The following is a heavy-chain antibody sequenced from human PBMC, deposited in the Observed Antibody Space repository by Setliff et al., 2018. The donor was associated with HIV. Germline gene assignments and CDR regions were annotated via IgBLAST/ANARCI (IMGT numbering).Heavy chain of an antibody. Sequence: SETLSLTCTVPGGSINSGSYYWSWIRQPAGKGLEWIGHIYTSGSTNYNPSLKSRVTISIDTSKNQFSLKLNSVTAADTAVYYCARHSITLVVGVPERDDAFDIWGQGTMVTVSS. CDR1: GGSINSGSYY. D-gene: IGHD3-22*01. CDR3: ARHSITLVVGVPERDDAFDI. J-gene: IGHJ3*02. CDR2: IYTSGST. V-gene: IGHV4-61*09.